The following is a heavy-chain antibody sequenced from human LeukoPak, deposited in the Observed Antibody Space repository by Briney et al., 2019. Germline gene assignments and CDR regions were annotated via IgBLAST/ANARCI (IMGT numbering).Heavy chain of an antibody. CDR3: VRDHGISYWLFDL. D-gene: IGHD3-3*01. J-gene: IGHJ2*01. CDR2: TYYRSKWYN. CDR1: GDSVSINSAA. Sequence: SQTLSLTFAISGDSVSINSAAWNWVRQSPSRGLEWLGSTYYRSKWYNDYAVSVKSRITINPDTSKNQFSLQLNSVTPEDTAVYYCVRDHGISYWLFDLWGRGTLVTVSS. V-gene: IGHV6-1*01.